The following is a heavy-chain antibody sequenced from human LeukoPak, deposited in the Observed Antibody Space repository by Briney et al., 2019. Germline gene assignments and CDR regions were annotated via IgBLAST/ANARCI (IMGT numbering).Heavy chain of an antibody. V-gene: IGHV4-39*01. J-gene: IGHJ4*02. CDR2: IYYSGST. CDR1: GGSISSSSYY. CDR3: ARLFNYDILTGYYTSRDY. Sequence: SETLSLTCTVSGGSISSSSYYWGWIRQPPGKGLEWIGSIYYSGSTYYNPSLKSRVTISVDTSKNQFSLKLSSETAADTAVYYCARLFNYDILTGYYTSRDYWGQGTLVTVSS. D-gene: IGHD3-9*01.